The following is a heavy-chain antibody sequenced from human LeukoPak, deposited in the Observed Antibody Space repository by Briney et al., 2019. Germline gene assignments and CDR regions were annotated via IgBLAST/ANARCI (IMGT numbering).Heavy chain of an antibody. J-gene: IGHJ4*02. CDR1: GYTFTKYG. Sequence: ASVKVSCKASGYTFTKYGISWVRQAPGQGLEWVGWISAYNGNTNYAQKLQGRVTITADESTSTAYMELSSLRSEDTAVYYCARERDPGPLRGGFDYWGQGTLVTVSS. CDR3: ARERDPGPLRGGFDY. D-gene: IGHD3-16*01. V-gene: IGHV1-18*01. CDR2: ISAYNGNT.